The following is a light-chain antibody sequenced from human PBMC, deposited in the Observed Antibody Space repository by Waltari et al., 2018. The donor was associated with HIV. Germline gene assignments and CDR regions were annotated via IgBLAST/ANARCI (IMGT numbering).Light chain of an antibody. CDR2: GAS. J-gene: IGKJ3*01. Sequence: EIVMTQSPGTLSVSPGERATLSCRASHSISSNLGWYQHKPGQAPMLLMYGASTRATGVPARFSGSGSGTEFTLTISSLQSEDFAIYYCQHYDNWPLSFGPGTKVDI. CDR3: QHYDNWPLS. V-gene: IGKV3-15*01. CDR1: HSISSN.